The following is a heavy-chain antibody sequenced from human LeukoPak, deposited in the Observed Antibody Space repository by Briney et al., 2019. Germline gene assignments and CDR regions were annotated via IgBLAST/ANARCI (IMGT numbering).Heavy chain of an antibody. CDR1: GGSISSYY. CDR2: IYYSGSA. Sequence: SETLSLSCTVSGGSISSYYWSWIRQPPGKGLEWIGYIYYSGSANYNPSLKSRVTISVDTFKNQFSLKLSSVTAADPAVNYCGTAGSSSWFYDAFDIWGQGTMVTVSS. V-gene: IGHV4-59*01. D-gene: IGHD6-13*01. CDR3: GTAGSSSWFYDAFDI. J-gene: IGHJ3*02.